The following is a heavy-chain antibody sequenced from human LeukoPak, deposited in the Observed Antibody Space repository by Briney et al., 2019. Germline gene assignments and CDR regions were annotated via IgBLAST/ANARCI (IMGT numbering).Heavy chain of an antibody. D-gene: IGHD1-26*01. Sequence: GGSLRLSCAASGFTVSSNYMSWVRQAPGKGLEWVSVIYSGGSTYYADSVKGRFTISRDNSKNTLYLQMNSLRAEDTAVYYCARHGGSGSYVRAFDIWGQGTMVTVSS. J-gene: IGHJ3*02. CDR3: ARHGGSGSYVRAFDI. V-gene: IGHV3-66*02. CDR2: IYSGGST. CDR1: GFTVSSNY.